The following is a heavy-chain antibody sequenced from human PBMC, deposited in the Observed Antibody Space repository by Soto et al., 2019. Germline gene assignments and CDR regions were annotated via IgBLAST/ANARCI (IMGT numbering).Heavy chain of an antibody. Sequence: PGEALKISCKTSGYSFTSYWIGWVRQMPGKGLEWRGMIFPDDSETKYSPSFQGHVTNSADKSISPALLQMNGLKTEDKAVFYYTSTIFGVVMPGGYYYCMDVWGPGTTVTVSS. D-gene: IGHD3-3*01. V-gene: IGHV5-51*01. CDR2: IFPDDSET. J-gene: IGHJ6*02. CDR3: TSTIFGVVMPGGYYYCMDV. CDR1: GYSFTSYW.